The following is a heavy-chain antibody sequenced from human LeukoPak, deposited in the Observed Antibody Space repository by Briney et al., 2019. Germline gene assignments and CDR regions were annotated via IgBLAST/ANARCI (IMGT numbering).Heavy chain of an antibody. CDR3: ALGDPSSS. D-gene: IGHD6-13*01. CDR2: VYSGGST. J-gene: IGHJ4*02. V-gene: IGHV3-66*01. CDR1: GFTFSSYG. Sequence: GGSLRLSCAASGFTFSSYGMNWVRQAPGKGLEWVSVVYSGGSTYYADSVKGRFTISRDSSKNTLYLQMNSLRAEDTAVYYCALGDPSSSWGQGTLVTVSS.